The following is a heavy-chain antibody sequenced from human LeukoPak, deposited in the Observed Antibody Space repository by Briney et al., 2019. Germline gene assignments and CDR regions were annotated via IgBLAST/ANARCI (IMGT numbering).Heavy chain of an antibody. V-gene: IGHV4-59*01. J-gene: IGHJ4*02. CDR2: IYYSGST. Sequence: SETLSLTCTVSGGSISSYYWSWIRQPPGKGLEWIGYIYYSGSTNYNPSLKSRVTISVDTSKNQFSLKLSSVTAADTAVYYCASLTMSGGYWGQGTLVTVSS. D-gene: IGHD3-10*02. CDR3: ASLTMSGGY. CDR1: GGSISSYY.